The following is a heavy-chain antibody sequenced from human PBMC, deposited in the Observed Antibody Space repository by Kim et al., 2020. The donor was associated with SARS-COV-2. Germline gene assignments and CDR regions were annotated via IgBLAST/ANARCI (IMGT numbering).Heavy chain of an antibody. Sequence: ASVKVSCKVSGYTLNELSIHWVRQAPGRGLEWMGGFDPEDAETIYAQKFQGRVTMTEDTSTDTAYMELGSLRSEDTAVYYCATAFAVRGDRRDYYYYYGIDVWGQGTTDTVSS. V-gene: IGHV1-24*01. J-gene: IGHJ6*02. CDR1: GYTLNELS. D-gene: IGHD3-10*01. CDR2: FDPEDAET. CDR3: ATAFAVRGDRRDYYYYYGIDV.